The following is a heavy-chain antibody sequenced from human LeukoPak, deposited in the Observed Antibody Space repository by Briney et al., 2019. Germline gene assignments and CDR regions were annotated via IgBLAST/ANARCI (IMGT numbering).Heavy chain of an antibody. J-gene: IGHJ4*02. CDR3: VKGLYSGSPHFDY. Sequence: QSGGSLRLSCSASGFTFSTYAMHWVRQAPGKGLEYVSAIGSYGSSTYYADSVKGRFTISRDNSKNTLYPQMSSLRAEDTAVYYCVKGLYSGSPHFDYWGQGTLVTVSS. CDR1: GFTFSTYA. CDR2: IGSYGSST. V-gene: IGHV3-64D*09. D-gene: IGHD1-26*01.